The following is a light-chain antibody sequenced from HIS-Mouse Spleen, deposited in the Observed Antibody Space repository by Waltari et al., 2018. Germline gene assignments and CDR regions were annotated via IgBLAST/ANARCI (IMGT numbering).Light chain of an antibody. Sequence: EIVLTQSPATLSSSPGERATLSCRASQSVSSYVAWYQQKPGQAPRLLIYDASNRATGIPARFSGSGSGTDFTLTISSLEPEDFAVYYCQQRSNWPLFTFGPGTKVDIK. CDR3: QQRSNWPLFT. CDR1: QSVSSY. V-gene: IGKV3-11*01. CDR2: DAS. J-gene: IGKJ3*01.